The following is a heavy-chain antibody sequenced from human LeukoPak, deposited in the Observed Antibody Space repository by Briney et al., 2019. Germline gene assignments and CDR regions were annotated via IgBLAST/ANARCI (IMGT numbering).Heavy chain of an antibody. CDR2: IYTSGST. V-gene: IGHV4-4*07. J-gene: IGHJ6*03. CDR3: ARDSGSCYGVSDYYYYYMDV. Sequence: SETLSLTCTVSGGSISSYYWSWIRQPAGKGLEWIGRIYTSGSTNYNPSLKSRVTMSVDTSKNQFSLKLSSVTAADTAVYYCARDSGSCYGVSDYYYYYMDVWGKGTTVTVSS. CDR1: GGSISSYY. D-gene: IGHD1-26*01.